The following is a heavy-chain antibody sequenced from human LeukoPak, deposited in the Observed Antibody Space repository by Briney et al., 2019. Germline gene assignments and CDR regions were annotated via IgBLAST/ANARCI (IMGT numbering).Heavy chain of an antibody. CDR1: RLTFSSYA. D-gene: IGHD1-26*01. Sequence: GGSLRLSCGAPRLTFSSYAMSWVRQVPGEGLVWVSRINEDGSITNYADSVKGRFSISRDNAKNTLYLQMNSLRAEDTAVYYCGRDLGGRSGYWGQGTLVTVSS. V-gene: IGHV3-74*01. J-gene: IGHJ4*02. CDR3: GRDLGGRSGY. CDR2: INEDGSIT.